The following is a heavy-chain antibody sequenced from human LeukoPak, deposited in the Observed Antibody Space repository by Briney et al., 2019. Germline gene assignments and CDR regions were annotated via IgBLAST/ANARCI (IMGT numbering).Heavy chain of an antibody. CDR3: ARCPNYYGSGSYYKPWDY. CDR1: GGSFSGYY. CDR2: INHSGST. V-gene: IGHV4-34*01. D-gene: IGHD3-10*01. Sequence: SETLSLTCAVYGGSFSGYYWSWIRQPPGKELEWIGEINHSGSTNYNPSLKSRVTISVDTSKNQFSLKLSSVTAADTAVYYCARCPNYYGSGSYYKPWDYWGQGTLVTVSS. J-gene: IGHJ4*02.